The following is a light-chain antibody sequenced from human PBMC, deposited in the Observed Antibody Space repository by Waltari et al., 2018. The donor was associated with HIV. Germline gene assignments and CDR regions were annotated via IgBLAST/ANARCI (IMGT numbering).Light chain of an antibody. CDR3: SSYTSSSTLEV. Sequence: SALTQPASVSGSPGQSITISCTGTSSDVGGYNYVPWYQQHPGKAPKLMIYDVSNRPSGFSNRFSGSKSGNTASLTISGLQAEDEADYYCSSYTSSSTLEVFGGGTKLTVL. V-gene: IGLV2-14*03. J-gene: IGLJ3*02. CDR2: DVS. CDR1: SSDVGGYNY.